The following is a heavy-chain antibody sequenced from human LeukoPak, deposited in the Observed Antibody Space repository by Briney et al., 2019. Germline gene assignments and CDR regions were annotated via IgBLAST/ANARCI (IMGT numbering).Heavy chain of an antibody. CDR2: IYSGDST. J-gene: IGHJ4*02. CDR3: ARVTVAGYYFDY. V-gene: IGHV3-53*01. D-gene: IGHD6-19*01. CDR1: EFTVSSNY. Sequence: GGSLRLSCAASEFTVSSNYMSWVRQAPGKGLEWVSVIYSGDSTYYADSVKGRFTISRDNSKNTLYLRMNSLRAEDTAVYYCARVTVAGYYFDYWGQGTLVTVSS.